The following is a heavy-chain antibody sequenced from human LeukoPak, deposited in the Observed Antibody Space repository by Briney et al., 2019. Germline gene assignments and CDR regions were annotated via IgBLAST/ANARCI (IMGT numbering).Heavy chain of an antibody. Sequence: GGSLRLPCAASGFTFSSYSMNWVRQAPGKGLEWVSSISSSSSYIYYADSVKGRFAISRDNAKNSLYLQMNSLRAEDTAVYYCARDYYDSSGSVDYWGQGTLVTVSS. CDR3: ARDYYDSSGSVDY. V-gene: IGHV3-21*01. D-gene: IGHD3-22*01. CDR2: ISSSSSYI. J-gene: IGHJ4*02. CDR1: GFTFSSYS.